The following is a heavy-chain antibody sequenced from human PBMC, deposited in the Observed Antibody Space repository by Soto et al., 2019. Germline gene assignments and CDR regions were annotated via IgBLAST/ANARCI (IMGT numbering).Heavy chain of an antibody. J-gene: IGHJ5*02. CDR2: IYSGGST. D-gene: IGHD6-13*01. CDR3: ARQVAAAGWGNWFDP. CDR1: GFTVSSNY. V-gene: IGHV3-53*01. Sequence: GGSLRLSCAASGFTVSSNYMSWVRQAPGKGLEWVSVIYSGGSTYYADSVKGRFTISRDNSKNTLYLQMNSLRAEDTAVYYCARQVAAAGWGNWFDPWGQGTLVTVSS.